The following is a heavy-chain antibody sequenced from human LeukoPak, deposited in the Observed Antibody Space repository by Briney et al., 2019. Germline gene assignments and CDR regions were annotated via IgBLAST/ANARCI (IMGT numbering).Heavy chain of an antibody. D-gene: IGHD1-1*01. Sequence: SETLSLTCAVYGGSLSGNYWSWIRQPSGKGLEWIGSIYYSGSTYYNSSLKSRVTISVDTSKNQFSLKLSSVTAADTAVYYCARVPSGRYFDYWGQGTLVTVSS. J-gene: IGHJ4*02. V-gene: IGHV4-34*01. CDR1: GGSLSGNY. CDR2: IYYSGST. CDR3: ARVPSGRYFDY.